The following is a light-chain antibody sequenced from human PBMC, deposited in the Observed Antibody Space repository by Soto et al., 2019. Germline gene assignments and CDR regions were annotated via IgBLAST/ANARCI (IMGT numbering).Light chain of an antibody. CDR3: QQYHSFSFT. V-gene: IGKV1-5*01. CDR1: QSITYW. Sequence: GDRGTITCRASQSITYWLAWYQQKPGRAPKLLIYDVFNLQSGVPSRFSGSGSGTEFTLTISSLQPDDSATYYCQQYHSFSFTFGQGTKVDIK. J-gene: IGKJ2*01. CDR2: DVF.